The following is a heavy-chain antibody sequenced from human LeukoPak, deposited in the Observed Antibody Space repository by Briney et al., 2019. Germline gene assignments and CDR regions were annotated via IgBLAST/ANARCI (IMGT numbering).Heavy chain of an antibody. CDR1: GFTFSNYA. Sequence: GGSLRLSCATSGFTFSNYAMTWVRQAPGKGLEWVSLISGSGGITYYADSVKGRFTISRDNSKNTLFLQMNSLRAEDTAVYYCARKGYSHGYFDYWGQGTLVTVSS. J-gene: IGHJ4*02. V-gene: IGHV3-23*01. CDR3: ARKGYSHGYFDY. D-gene: IGHD5-18*01. CDR2: ISGSGGIT.